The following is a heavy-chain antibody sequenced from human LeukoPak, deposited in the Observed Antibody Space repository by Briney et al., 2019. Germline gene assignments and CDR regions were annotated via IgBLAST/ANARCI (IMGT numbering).Heavy chain of an antibody. CDR3: ASSSVVRGVISY. Sequence: SETLSLTCTVSGGSISSYYWSWIRQPPGKGLEWIGYIYYSGSTNYNPSLKSRVTISVDTSKNQFSLKLSSMTAADTAVYYCASSSVVRGVISYWGQGTLVTVSS. D-gene: IGHD3-10*01. CDR1: GGSISSYY. V-gene: IGHV4-59*01. CDR2: IYYSGST. J-gene: IGHJ4*02.